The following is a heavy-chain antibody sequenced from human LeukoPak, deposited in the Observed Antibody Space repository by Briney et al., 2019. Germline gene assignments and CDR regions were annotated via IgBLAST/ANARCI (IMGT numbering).Heavy chain of an antibody. CDR2: INAGNGDT. V-gene: IGHV1-3*01. Sequence: ASVKVSCKASGGTFSSYAISWVRQAPGQRLEWMGWINAGNGDTKYSLKFQGRVTITRDTSASTAYMEVSNLRSEDTAVYYCARDLTGRLDYWGQGALVTVSS. J-gene: IGHJ4*02. D-gene: IGHD7-27*01. CDR1: GGTFSSYA. CDR3: ARDLTGRLDY.